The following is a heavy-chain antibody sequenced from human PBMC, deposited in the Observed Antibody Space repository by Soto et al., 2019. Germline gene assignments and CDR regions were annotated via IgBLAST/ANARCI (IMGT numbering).Heavy chain of an antibody. Sequence: QVQLQESGPGLVKPSETLSLTCTVSGGSISSYYWSWIRQPPGKGLEWIGYLYYSGSTNYNPSLKSRVTISVDTSKNQYSLKLSSVTAADTAVYYCARQLGAEICGVWFDPWGQGTLVTVSS. J-gene: IGHJ5*02. V-gene: IGHV4-59*01. CDR1: GGSISSYY. CDR2: LYYSGST. CDR3: ARQLGAEICGVWFDP. D-gene: IGHD3-3*01.